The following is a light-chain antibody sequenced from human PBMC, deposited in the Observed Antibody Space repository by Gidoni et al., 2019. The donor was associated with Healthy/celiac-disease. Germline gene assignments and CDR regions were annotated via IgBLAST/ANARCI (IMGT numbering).Light chain of an antibody. CDR1: QSISSY. CDR2: AAS. CDR3: QQSYSTLSLT. J-gene: IGKJ4*01. Sequence: IQMTQSPSSLSAYVGDRVTITCRASQSISSYLNWYQQKPGKAPKLLIYAASSLQSGVPSRFSGSGSGTDFTLTISSLQPEDFATYYCQQSYSTLSLTFGGGTQVEIK. V-gene: IGKV1-39*01.